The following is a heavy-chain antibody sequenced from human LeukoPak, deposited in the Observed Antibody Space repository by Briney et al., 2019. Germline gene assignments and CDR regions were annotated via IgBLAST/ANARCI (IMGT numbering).Heavy chain of an antibody. CDR2: ISYDGNNK. V-gene: IGHV3-30*04. CDR3: ARPTPSFSSGWYNPYFDY. J-gene: IGHJ4*02. D-gene: IGHD6-19*01. CDR1: GFTFSSYA. Sequence: GASLRLSCAASGFTFSSYAMHWVRQAPGKGLDWVAVISYDGNNKYYADSVKGRFTISRDNSKNTLYLQMNSLRAEDTAVYYCARPTPSFSSGWYNPYFDYWGQGTLVTVSS.